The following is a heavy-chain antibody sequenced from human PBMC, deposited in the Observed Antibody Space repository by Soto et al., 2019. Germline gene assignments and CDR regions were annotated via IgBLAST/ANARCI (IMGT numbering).Heavy chain of an antibody. V-gene: IGHV1-2*02. CDR3: ARSPRECIAAAGTCYYGMDV. J-gene: IGHJ6*02. Sequence: ASVNVSCKSSGYTFTGYYMHWVRQAPGQGLEWMGWINPNSGGTNYAQKFQGRVTMTRDTSISTAYMELSRLRSDDTAVYYCARSPRECIAAAGTCYYGMDVWGQGTTVTVSS. CDR2: INPNSGGT. CDR1: GYTFTGYY. D-gene: IGHD6-13*01.